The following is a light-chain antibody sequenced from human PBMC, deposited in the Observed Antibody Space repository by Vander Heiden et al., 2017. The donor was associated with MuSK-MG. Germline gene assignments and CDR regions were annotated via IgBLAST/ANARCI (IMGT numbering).Light chain of an antibody. CDR3: ATWDDTLDGPV. CDR1: TSNVGENA. Sequence: QSVVTQPPSVSGAPTQRVTISCSGSTSNVGENAVNWYQQFPVKAPKLLIYYNDLLSSGVSDRFSGSKSGTSAALAISGLQSEDEADYYCATWDDTLDGPVFGGGTKLTVL. V-gene: IGLV1-36*01. CDR2: YND. J-gene: IGLJ3*02.